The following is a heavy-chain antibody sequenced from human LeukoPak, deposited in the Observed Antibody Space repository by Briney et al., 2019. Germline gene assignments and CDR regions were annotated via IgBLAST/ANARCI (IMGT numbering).Heavy chain of an antibody. CDR1: GYTFSNYG. D-gene: IGHD3-16*01. CDR3: ARAAGGRPVGWFDP. J-gene: IGHJ5*02. Sequence: ASVKVSCKASGYTFSNYGINWVRQAPGQGLEWMGWISGYNGKTNYAQKLQGRVTMTTDTSTSTAYMELRSLRSDDTAVYYCARAAGGRPVGWFDPWGQGTLVTVSS. CDR2: ISGYNGKT. V-gene: IGHV1-18*01.